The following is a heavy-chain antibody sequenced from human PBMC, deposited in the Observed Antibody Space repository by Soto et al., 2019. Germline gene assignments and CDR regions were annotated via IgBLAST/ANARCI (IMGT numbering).Heavy chain of an antibody. D-gene: IGHD1-26*01. J-gene: IGHJ6*02. CDR3: AILGLVSGQYSYHYGLDD. CDR2: INPNSGGT. CDR1: GYTFTGYY. V-gene: IGHV1-2*02. Sequence: ASVKVSCKASGYTFTGYYMHWVRQAPGQGREWMGWINPNSGGTNYAQQFQGRVTMTEDPSTDTAYMELSSLRSEDTALSYCAILGLVSGQYSYHYGLDDWGQGTTVTVSS.